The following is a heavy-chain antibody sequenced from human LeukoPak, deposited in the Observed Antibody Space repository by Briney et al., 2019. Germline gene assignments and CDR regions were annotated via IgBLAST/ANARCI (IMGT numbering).Heavy chain of an antibody. CDR3: ARRQIAAAGTGYYYMDV. Sequence: GESLKISWKGSGYRFTSYWIGWVRQMPGKGLEGMGIIYPGDSYTRYSPSFQGQVTISGDNSISTAYLQWSSLKASDTAMYYCARRQIAAAGTGYYYMDVWGKGTTVSVSS. CDR2: IYPGDSYT. V-gene: IGHV5-51*01. CDR1: GYRFTSYW. J-gene: IGHJ6*03. D-gene: IGHD6-13*01.